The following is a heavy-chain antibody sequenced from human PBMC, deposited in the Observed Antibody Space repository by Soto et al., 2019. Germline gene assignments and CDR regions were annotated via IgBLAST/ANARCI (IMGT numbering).Heavy chain of an antibody. Sequence: ASVKVSCKASGYTFTSYGISWVRQAPGQGLEWMGWISAYNGDTNYAQKFQDRVTMTTDTSTSTAYMELRSLRSDDTAVYYCARDVIAVRPGWFDPWGQGTLVTVSS. CDR3: ARDVIAVRPGWFDP. J-gene: IGHJ5*02. D-gene: IGHD6-6*01. CDR1: GYTFTSYG. V-gene: IGHV1-18*04. CDR2: ISAYNGDT.